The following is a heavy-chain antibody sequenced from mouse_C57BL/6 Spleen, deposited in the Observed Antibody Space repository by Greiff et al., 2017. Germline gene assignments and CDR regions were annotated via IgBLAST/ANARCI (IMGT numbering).Heavy chain of an antibody. D-gene: IGHD2-4*01. J-gene: IGHJ3*01. V-gene: IGHV14-1*01. CDR3: TTGSTMITTWFAY. CDR2: IDPEDGDT. CDR1: GFNIKDYY. Sequence: EVQLQQSGAELVRPGASVKLSCTASGFNIKDYYMHWVKQRPEQGLEWIGRIDPEDGDTEYAPKFQGKATMTADTSSNTAYLQLSSLTSEDTAVYYCTTGSTMITTWFAYWGQGTLVTVSA.